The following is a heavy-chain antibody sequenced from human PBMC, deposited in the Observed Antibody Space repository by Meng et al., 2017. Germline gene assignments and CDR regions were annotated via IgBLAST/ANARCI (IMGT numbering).Heavy chain of an antibody. D-gene: IGHD6-6*01. Sequence: LQPWGAGLLKPSAPLSLTCAVYGGFFSCYYWSGIRQPPGKGLEWIGEINHSGSTNYNPSLKSRVTISVDTSKNQFSLKLSSVTAADTAVYYCARRRGGSSDWFDPWGQGTLVTVSS. CDR1: GGFFSCYY. V-gene: IGHV4-34*01. J-gene: IGHJ5*02. CDR2: INHSGST. CDR3: ARRRGGSSDWFDP.